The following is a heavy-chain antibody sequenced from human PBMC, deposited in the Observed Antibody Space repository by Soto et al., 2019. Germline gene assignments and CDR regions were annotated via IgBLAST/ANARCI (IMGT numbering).Heavy chain of an antibody. CDR3: ASGDVGSYGDSASYSYGMDV. V-gene: IGHV4-34*01. Sequence: SDCSYIGQPPGKGLEWIGEINHSGRNNYNPSIKSRVTISVDTSKNQFSLKLSSVTAADTAVYYCASGDVGSYGDSASYSYGMDVW. CDR2: INHSGRN. J-gene: IGHJ6*01. CDR1: SD. D-gene: IGHD5-18*01.